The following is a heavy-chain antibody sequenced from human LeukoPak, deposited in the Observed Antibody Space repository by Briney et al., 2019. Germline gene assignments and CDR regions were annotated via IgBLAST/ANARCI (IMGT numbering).Heavy chain of an antibody. CDR1: GFTFSSYE. CDR2: ISSSGSTI. J-gene: IGHJ6*03. D-gene: IGHD3-22*01. Sequence: PGGSLRLSCAASGFTFSSYEMNWVRQAPGKGLEWVSYISSSGSTIYNADSVKGRFTISRDNAKNSLYLQMNSLRAEDTAVYYCARGGVTMIVTGGDYYYYMDVWGKGTTVTISS. V-gene: IGHV3-48*03. CDR3: ARGGVTMIVTGGDYYYYMDV.